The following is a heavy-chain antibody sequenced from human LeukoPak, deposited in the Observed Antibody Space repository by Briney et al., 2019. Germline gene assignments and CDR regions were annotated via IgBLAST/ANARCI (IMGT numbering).Heavy chain of an antibody. Sequence: SETLSLTCTVSGGSISSSSYYWSWIRQPPGKGLEWIGYIYYSGSTNYNPSLKSRVTISVDTSKNQCSLKLSSVTAADTAVYCCARTEVLRDYDYVWGSYRSPHFDYWGQGTLVTVSS. V-gene: IGHV4-61*01. CDR3: ARTEVLRDYDYVWGSYRSPHFDY. D-gene: IGHD3-16*02. J-gene: IGHJ4*02. CDR1: GGSISSSSYY. CDR2: IYYSGST.